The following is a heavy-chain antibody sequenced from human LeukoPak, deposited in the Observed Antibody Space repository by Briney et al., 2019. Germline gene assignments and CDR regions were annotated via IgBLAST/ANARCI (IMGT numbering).Heavy chain of an antibody. CDR2: IYYSGST. D-gene: IGHD3-10*01. J-gene: IGHJ5*02. V-gene: IGHV4-59*01. CDR1: GGSISSYY. CDR3: ARVSNYYGSGSTFNWFDP. Sequence: PSETLSLTCNVSGGSISSYYWSWIRQPPGKGLEWIGYIYYSGSTNYNPSLKSRVTISVDTSKNQFSLKLSSVTAADTAVYYCARVSNYYGSGSTFNWFDPWGQGTLVTVSS.